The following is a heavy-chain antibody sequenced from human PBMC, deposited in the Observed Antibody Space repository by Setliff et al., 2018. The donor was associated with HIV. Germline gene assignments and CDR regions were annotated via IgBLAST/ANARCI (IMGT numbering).Heavy chain of an antibody. J-gene: IGHJ4*02. V-gene: IGHV4-4*08. Sequence: SETLSLTCTVSGGSISSYYWSWIRQPPGKGLEWIGYIHTSGSTTDNPSLKSRVTMSVDTSKNQFSLKLSSVTAADTAVYYCARHRGGGLGIFFDYWGQGTLVTVSS. CDR1: GGSISSYY. D-gene: IGHD7-27*01. CDR3: ARHRGGGLGIFFDY. CDR2: IHTSGST.